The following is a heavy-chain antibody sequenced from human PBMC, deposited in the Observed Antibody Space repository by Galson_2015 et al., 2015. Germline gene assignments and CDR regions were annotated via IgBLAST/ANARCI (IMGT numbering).Heavy chain of an antibody. CDR2: ISSSGYTI. CDR3: ARRGAAGEYSYNYLDY. V-gene: IGHV3-11*01. Sequence: SLRLSCAASGFTFSDYYMSWLRQAPGKGLEWVSYISSSGYTIYYADSVKGRFTISRDNAKNSLYLQMNSLRADDTAVYYCARRGAAGEYSYNYLDYWGQGTLVTVSS. CDR1: GFTFSDYY. D-gene: IGHD5-18*01. J-gene: IGHJ4*02.